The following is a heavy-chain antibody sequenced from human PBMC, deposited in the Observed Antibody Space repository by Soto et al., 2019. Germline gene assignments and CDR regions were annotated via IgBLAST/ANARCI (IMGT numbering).Heavy chain of an antibody. V-gene: IGHV4-39*01. CDR1: GGSISSSSYF. Sequence: SETLSLTCTVSGGSISSSSYFWGWIRQSPGKGLEWIGSINYRGSTYYNPSLKSRVTISVDMSKNQFSLKVSAVTAADTAVYYCARLAAAGTLYGMDVWGQGTTVTVSS. CDR3: ARLAAAGTLYGMDV. D-gene: IGHD6-13*01. J-gene: IGHJ6*02. CDR2: INYRGST.